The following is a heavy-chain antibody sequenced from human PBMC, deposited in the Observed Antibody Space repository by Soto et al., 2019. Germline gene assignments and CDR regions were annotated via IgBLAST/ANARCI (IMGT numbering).Heavy chain of an antibody. CDR1: GYTFTSYG. CDR2: ISAYNGNT. CDR3: ARAAADYYDPYYYYMDV. D-gene: IGHD6-13*01. Sequence: ASVKVSCKASGYTFTSYGISWVRQAPGQGLEWMGWISAYNGNTNYAQKLQGRVTMTTDTSTSTAYMELRSLRSDDTAVYYCARAAADYYDPYYYYMDVWGKGTTVTVSS. V-gene: IGHV1-18*01. J-gene: IGHJ6*03.